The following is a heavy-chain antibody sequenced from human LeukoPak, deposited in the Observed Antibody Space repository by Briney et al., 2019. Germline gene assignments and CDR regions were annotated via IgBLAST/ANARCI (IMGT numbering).Heavy chain of an antibody. V-gene: IGHV1-2*02. CDR2: INPNSGGT. J-gene: IGHJ4*02. CDR3: ARSGGPYDFWSGYLY. Sequence: ASVKVSCKASGGTFSSYAISWVRQAPGQGLEWMGWINPNSGGTNYAQKFQGRVTMTRDTSISTAYMELSRLRSADTAVYYCARSGGPYDFWSGYLYWGQGTLVTVSS. CDR1: GGTFSSYA. D-gene: IGHD3-3*01.